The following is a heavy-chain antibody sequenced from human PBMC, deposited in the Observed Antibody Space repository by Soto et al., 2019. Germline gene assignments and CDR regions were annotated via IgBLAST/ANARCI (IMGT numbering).Heavy chain of an antibody. CDR2: IYYSGST. Sequence: PSETLSLTCTVSGGSISSYYWSWIRQPPGKGLEWIGYIYYSGSTNYNPSLKSRVTISVDTSKNQFSLKLSSVTAVDTAVYYCARLMDYGDYFDYWGQGTLVTVSS. CDR1: GGSISSYY. J-gene: IGHJ4*02. V-gene: IGHV4-59*01. CDR3: ARLMDYGDYFDY. D-gene: IGHD4-17*01.